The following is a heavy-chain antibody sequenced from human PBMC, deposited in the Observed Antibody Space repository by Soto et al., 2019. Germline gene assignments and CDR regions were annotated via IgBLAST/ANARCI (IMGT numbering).Heavy chain of an antibody. V-gene: IGHV1-18*01. J-gene: IGHJ5*02. CDR2: ISAYNGNT. Sequence: ASVKVSCKASGYTFTSYGISWVRHAPGQGLEWMGWISAYNGNTNYAQKLQGRVTMTTDTSTSTAYMELRSLRSDDTAVYYCARASSSYYDSSGFLVSWGQGTLVTVSS. CDR3: ARASSSYYDSSGFLVS. D-gene: IGHD3-22*01. CDR1: GYTFTSYG.